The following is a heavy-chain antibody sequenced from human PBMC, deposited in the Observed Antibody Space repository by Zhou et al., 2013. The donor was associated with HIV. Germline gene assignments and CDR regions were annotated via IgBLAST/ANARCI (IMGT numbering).Heavy chain of an antibody. J-gene: IGHJ6*03. V-gene: IGHV1-69*04. CDR2: IIPILGIA. CDR3: ASPARPHYYYYYMDV. Sequence: QVQLVQSGAEVKKPGSSVKVSCKASGGTFSSYAISWVRQAPGQGLEWMGRIIPILGIANYAQKFQGRVTITADKSTSTAYMELSSLRSEDTAVYYCASPARPHYYYYYMDVWGKGDHGSPSP. D-gene: IGHD6-6*01. CDR1: GGTFSSYA.